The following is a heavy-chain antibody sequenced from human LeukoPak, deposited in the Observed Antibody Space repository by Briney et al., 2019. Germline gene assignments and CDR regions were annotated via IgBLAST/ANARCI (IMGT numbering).Heavy chain of an antibody. CDR1: RGSFSGYY. J-gene: IGHJ5*02. CDR2: IIHSATT. CDR3: ARDQLYCSSSSCRNLGWFDP. D-gene: IGHD2-2*01. Sequence: SETLSLTCEIERGSFSGYYWSWVRQTPGKGLEWIGEIIHSATTNYNPSLKSRVTLSVDTSKNQFSLRPISVTAADTAVYYCARDQLYCSSSSCRNLGWFDPWGQGTLVTVSS. V-gene: IGHV4-34*12.